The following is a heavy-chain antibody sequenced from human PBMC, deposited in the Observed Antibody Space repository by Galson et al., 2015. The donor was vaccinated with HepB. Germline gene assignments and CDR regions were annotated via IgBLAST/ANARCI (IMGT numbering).Heavy chain of an antibody. CDR1: GFIFRHHG. CDR3: VNEGSWFGGDWFDR. CDR2: INGRGPTR. Sequence: SLRLSCAGSGFIFRHHGMAWVRQAPGKGLEWVSGINGRGPTRSYSDAVKGRFSISRDNSKDTVFLQMDNLKAEATAVYYCVNEGSWFGGDWFDRWGQGALVTVS. V-gene: IGHV3-23*01. D-gene: IGHD3-3*01. J-gene: IGHJ5*02.